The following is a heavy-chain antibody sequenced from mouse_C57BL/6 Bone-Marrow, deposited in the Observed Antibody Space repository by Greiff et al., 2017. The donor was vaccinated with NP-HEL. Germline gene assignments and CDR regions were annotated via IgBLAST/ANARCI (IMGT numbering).Heavy chain of an antibody. D-gene: IGHD1-1*01. CDR2: IHPNSGST. J-gene: IGHJ4*01. CDR1: GYTFTSYW. V-gene: IGHV1-64*01. Sequence: LQESGAELVKPGASVKLSCKASGYTFTSYWMHWVKQRPGQGLEWIGMIHPNSGSTNYNEKFKSKATLTVDKSSSTAYMQLSSLTSEDSAVYYCAREITTVVGYAMDYWGQGTSVTVSS. CDR3: AREITTVVGYAMDY.